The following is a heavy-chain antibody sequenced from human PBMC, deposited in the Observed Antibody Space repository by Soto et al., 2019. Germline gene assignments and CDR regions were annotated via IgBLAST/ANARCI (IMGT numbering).Heavy chain of an antibody. CDR3: VRVLAIPGYPDN. V-gene: IGHV1-69*14. D-gene: IGHD5-12*01. Sequence: QVQLVQSGAEVRQPASSVKVSCKTSGATFSSYAITWVRQAPGQGLEWMGGIVPTVDTSTYAQKFQGRVTITADKFTNTVYMELSSLRSEDTAVYYCVRVLAIPGYPDNWGQGTLVTVSS. J-gene: IGHJ4*02. CDR1: GATFSSYA. CDR2: IVPTVDTS.